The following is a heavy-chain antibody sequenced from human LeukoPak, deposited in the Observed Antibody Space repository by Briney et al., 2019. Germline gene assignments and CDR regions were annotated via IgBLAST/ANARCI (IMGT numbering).Heavy chain of an antibody. CDR3: AAEDVGATHAFDI. CDR1: GYTFTGYY. CDR2: INPNSGGT. D-gene: IGHD1-26*01. Sequence: GASVKVSCKASGYTFTGYYMHWVRQAPGQGLEWMGWINPNSGGTNYAQKFQGRVTMTEDTSTDTAYMELSSLRSEDTAVYYCAAEDVGATHAFDIWGQGTMVTVSS. V-gene: IGHV1-2*02. J-gene: IGHJ3*02.